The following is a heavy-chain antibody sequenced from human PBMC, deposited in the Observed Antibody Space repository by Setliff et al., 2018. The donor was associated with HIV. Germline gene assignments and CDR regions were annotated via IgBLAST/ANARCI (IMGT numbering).Heavy chain of an antibody. CDR2: IYYSGST. V-gene: IGHV4-59*01. CDR3: ARIFGDQGYYYGMDV. CDR1: GGSISSYY. J-gene: IGHJ6*02. Sequence: SETLSLTCTVSGGSISSYYWSWIRQPPGKGLEWIGYIYYSGSTSYNPSLKSRVTISVDTSKNQFSLKLSSVIAADTAVYYCARIFGDQGYYYGMDVWVPETLLVTVSS. D-gene: IGHD3-3*01.